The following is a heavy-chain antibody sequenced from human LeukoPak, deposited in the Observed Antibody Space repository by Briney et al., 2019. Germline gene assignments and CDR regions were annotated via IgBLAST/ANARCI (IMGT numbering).Heavy chain of an antibody. CDR2: IDPSDSYT. CDR1: GYSFTSYW. Sequence: GESLKISCKGSGYSFTSYWITCVRQMPGKGLEWMGTIDPSDSYTNYSPSFQGHVTISADKSISTAYLQWSSLKASDTAMYYCARRTAVGAFDIWGQGTMVTVSS. V-gene: IGHV5-10-1*01. D-gene: IGHD4-23*01. J-gene: IGHJ3*02. CDR3: ARRTAVGAFDI.